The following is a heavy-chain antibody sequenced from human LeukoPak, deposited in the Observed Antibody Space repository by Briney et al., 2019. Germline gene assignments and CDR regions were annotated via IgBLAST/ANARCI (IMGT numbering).Heavy chain of an antibody. V-gene: IGHV4-38-2*02. CDR2: IYHSGST. J-gene: IGHJ4*02. CDR3: ARWDDYGGKGAFDY. Sequence: SETLSLTCTVSGYSISSGYYWGWIRQPPGKGLEWIGSIYHSGSTYHNPSLKSRVTISVDTSKNQFSLKLSSVTAADTAVYYCARWDDYGGKGAFDYWGQGTLVTVSS. D-gene: IGHD4-23*01. CDR1: GYSISSGYY.